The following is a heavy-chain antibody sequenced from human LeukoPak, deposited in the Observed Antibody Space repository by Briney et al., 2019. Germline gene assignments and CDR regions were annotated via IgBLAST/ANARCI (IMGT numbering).Heavy chain of an antibody. Sequence: SETLSLTRTVSGGSISSSTYYWGWIRQPPGKGLEWIATIYYSGTTYYNPSLKSRVTISVDTSKNQFYLMLSSVTAADTAVYYCARGPTTKYFDSWGQGTLVTVSS. CDR2: IYYSGTT. V-gene: IGHV4-39*01. J-gene: IGHJ4*02. CDR1: GGSISSSTYY. CDR3: ARGPTTKYFDS. D-gene: IGHD4-17*01.